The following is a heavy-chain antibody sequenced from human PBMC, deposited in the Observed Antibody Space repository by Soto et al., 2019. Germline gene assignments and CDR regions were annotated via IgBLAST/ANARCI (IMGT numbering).Heavy chain of an antibody. CDR1: GGSISSGGYY. V-gene: IGHV4-31*03. CDR2: IYYSGST. D-gene: IGHD3-3*01. Sequence: QVQLQESGPGLVKPSQTLSLTCTVSGGSISSGGYYWSWIRQHPGKGLEWIGYIYYSGSTYYNPSLKSRVTIRVATSKNQFSLKLSSVTASDTAVYYCARVQLEWLSNHSHYYYGMDVWGQGTTVTVSS. CDR3: ARVQLEWLSNHSHYYYGMDV. J-gene: IGHJ6*02.